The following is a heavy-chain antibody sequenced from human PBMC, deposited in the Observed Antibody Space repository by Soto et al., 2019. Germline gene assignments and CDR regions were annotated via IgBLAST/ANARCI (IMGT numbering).Heavy chain of an antibody. CDR2: INAGNGNT. D-gene: IGHD3-10*01. CDR3: ARDPERGYCSGSPLPLDY. J-gene: IGHJ4*02. CDR1: GYTFTSYA. V-gene: IGHV1-3*01. Sequence: QVQLVQSGAEVKKPGASVKVSCKASGYTFTSYAMHWVRQAPGQRLEWMGWINAGNGNTKYSQKFQGRVTITRDTSASTAYMELSSLRSEDTAVYYCARDPERGYCSGSPLPLDYWGQGTLVTVSS.